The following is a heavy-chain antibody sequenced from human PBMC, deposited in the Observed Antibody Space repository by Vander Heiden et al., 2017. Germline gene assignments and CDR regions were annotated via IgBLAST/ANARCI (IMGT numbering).Heavy chain of an antibody. CDR3: AKDSNPYYYGSGVDY. V-gene: IGHV3-9*01. J-gene: IGHJ4*02. CDR2: ISWNSGSI. CDR1: GFTFDDYA. D-gene: IGHD3-10*01. Sequence: EVQLVESGGGLVQPGRSLRLSCAASGFTFDDYAMHWVRQAPGKGREWVSGISWNSGSIGYADSVKGRFTISRDNAKNYLYMQMNSLRAEYTALYYCAKDSNPYYYGSGVDYWGQGTLVTVSS.